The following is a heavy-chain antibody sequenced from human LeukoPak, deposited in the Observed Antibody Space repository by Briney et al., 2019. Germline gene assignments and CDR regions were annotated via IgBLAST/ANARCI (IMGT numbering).Heavy chain of an antibody. J-gene: IGHJ4*02. V-gene: IGHV4-31*03. D-gene: IGHD3-22*01. Sequence: SQTLSLTCTVSGGSISSGGYYWSWIRQHPGKGLEWIGYIYYSGSTYYNPSLKSRVTISVDTSKNQFSLKLSSVTAADTAVHYCAGVGPYDSSGYSHDYWGQGTLVTVSS. CDR1: GGSISSGGYY. CDR2: IYYSGST. CDR3: AGVGPYDSSGYSHDY.